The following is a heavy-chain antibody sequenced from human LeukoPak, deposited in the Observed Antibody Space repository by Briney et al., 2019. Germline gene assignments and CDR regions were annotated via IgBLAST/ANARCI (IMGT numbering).Heavy chain of an antibody. CDR2: ISYDGSNK. D-gene: IGHD3-3*01. J-gene: IGHJ4*02. CDR1: GFTFKNHG. Sequence: GGSLRLSCATSGFTFKNHGMHWVRQSPGKGLEWVAVISYDGSNKYYADSVKGRFTISRDNSKNTLYLQMNSLRAEDTAVYYCARDETIFGVVTTGDYWGQGTLVTVSS. V-gene: IGHV3-30*19. CDR3: ARDETIFGVVTTGDY.